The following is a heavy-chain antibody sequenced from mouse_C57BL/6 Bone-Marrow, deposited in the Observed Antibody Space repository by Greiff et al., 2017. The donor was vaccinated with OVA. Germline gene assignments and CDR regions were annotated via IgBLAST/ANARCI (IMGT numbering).Heavy chain of an antibody. Sequence: VKLMESGAELARPGASVKLSCKASGYTFTSYGISWVKQRTGQGLEWIGEIYPRSGNTYYNEKFKGKATLTADKSSSTAYMELRSLTSEDSAVYFCARGLGEFAYWGQGTLVTVSA. J-gene: IGHJ3*01. CDR2: IYPRSGNT. V-gene: IGHV1-81*01. CDR3: ARGLGEFAY. CDR1: GYTFTSYG. D-gene: IGHD4-1*01.